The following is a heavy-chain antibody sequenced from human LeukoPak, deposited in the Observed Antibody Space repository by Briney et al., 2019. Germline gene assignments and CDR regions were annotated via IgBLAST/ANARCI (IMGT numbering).Heavy chain of an antibody. CDR2: ISSSGSTI. V-gene: IGHV3-11*04. J-gene: IGHJ6*02. CDR1: GFTFSDYY. D-gene: IGHD6-19*01. Sequence: GGSLRLSCAASGFTFSDYYMSWIRQAPGKGLEWVSYISSSGSTIYYADSLKGRFTISRDNAKNSLYLQMNSLRAEDTAVYYCARDKSIAVAGTGYYYGMDVWGQGTTVTVSS. CDR3: ARDKSIAVAGTGYYYGMDV.